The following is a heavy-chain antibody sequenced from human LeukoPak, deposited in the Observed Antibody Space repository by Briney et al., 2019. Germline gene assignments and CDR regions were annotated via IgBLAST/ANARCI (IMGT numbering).Heavy chain of an antibody. J-gene: IGHJ4*02. CDR2: IWYDGSNK. CDR1: GFTFSSYG. D-gene: IGHD6-13*01. Sequence: GRSLRLSCAASGFTFSSYGMHWVRQAPGKGLEWVAVIWYDGSNKYYADSVKGRFTISRDNSKNTLYLQMNSLRAEDTAVYHCAREGKVEAGTFDYWGQGTLVTVSS. CDR3: AREGKVEAGTFDY. V-gene: IGHV3-33*01.